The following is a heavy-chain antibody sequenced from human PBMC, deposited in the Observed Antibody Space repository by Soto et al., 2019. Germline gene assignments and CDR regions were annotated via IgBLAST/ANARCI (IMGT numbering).Heavy chain of an antibody. J-gene: IGHJ6*02. D-gene: IGHD5-12*01. CDR2: ISGSGGST. V-gene: IGHV3-23*01. CDR3: AKDWVEMATTGLIGMDV. Sequence: GGSLRLSCAASGFTFSSYAMSWVRQAPGKGLEWVSAISGSGGSTYYADSVKGRFTISRDNSKNTLYLQMNSLRAEDTAVYYCAKDWVEMATTGLIGMDVWGQGTTVTVSS. CDR1: GFTFSSYA.